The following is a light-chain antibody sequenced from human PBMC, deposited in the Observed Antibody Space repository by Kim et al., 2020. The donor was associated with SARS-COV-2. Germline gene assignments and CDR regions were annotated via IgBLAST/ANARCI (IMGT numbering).Light chain of an antibody. CDR2: QDS. J-gene: IGLJ2*01. CDR3: QTWDSSTAVV. CDR1: KLGDKY. V-gene: IGLV3-1*01. Sequence: VSPGQTASITCSGDKLGDKYACWYQQKPGQSPVLVIYQDSKRPSGIPERFSGSNSGDTATLTISGTQAMDEADYYCQTWDSSTAVVFGGGTQLTVL.